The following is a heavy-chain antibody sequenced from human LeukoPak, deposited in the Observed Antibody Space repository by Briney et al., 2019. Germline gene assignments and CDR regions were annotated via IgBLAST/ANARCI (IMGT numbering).Heavy chain of an antibody. D-gene: IGHD6-19*01. CDR3: AKVFSSGWYYFDY. CDR1: GFTFSSYA. V-gene: IGHV3-23*01. CDR2: ISGSGGST. Sequence: GGSLRLSCAASGFTFSSYAMSWVPQAPGKALECVSAISGSGGSTYYADSVKGRFTISRDNSKNTLYLQMNSLRAEDTAVYYCAKVFSSGWYYFDYWGQGTLVTVSS. J-gene: IGHJ4*02.